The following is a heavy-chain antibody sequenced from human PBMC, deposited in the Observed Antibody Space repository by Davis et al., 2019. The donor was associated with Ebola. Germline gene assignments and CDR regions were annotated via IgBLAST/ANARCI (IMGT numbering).Heavy chain of an antibody. V-gene: IGHV4-38-2*02. CDR2: IHYRGTT. J-gene: IGHJ3*01. Sequence: PSETLSLTCTVSGSYIGSGHHWGWIRQPRGKGLDWIGSIHYRGTTYYNPSLKSRVAISLDTSKNQFSLKLSSVTAADTAVYYCARTNAFDSWGQGTMVTVSP. D-gene: IGHD4-11*01. CDR1: GSYIGSGHH. CDR3: ARTNAFDS.